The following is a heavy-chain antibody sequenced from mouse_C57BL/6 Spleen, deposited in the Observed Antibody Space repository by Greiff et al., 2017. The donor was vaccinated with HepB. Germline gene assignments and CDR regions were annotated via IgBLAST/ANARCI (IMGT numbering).Heavy chain of an antibody. Sequence: EVQLQQSGPELVKPGASVKISCKASGYTFTDYYMNWVKQSHGKSLEWIGDINPNNGGTSYNQKFKGKATLTVDKSSSTAYMELRSLTSEDSAVYYCAREDIYYGLYYAMDYWGHRTSVTVSS. CDR3: AREDIYYGLYYAMDY. D-gene: IGHD2-1*01. V-gene: IGHV1-26*01. CDR2: INPNNGGT. J-gene: IGHJ4*01. CDR1: GYTFTDYY.